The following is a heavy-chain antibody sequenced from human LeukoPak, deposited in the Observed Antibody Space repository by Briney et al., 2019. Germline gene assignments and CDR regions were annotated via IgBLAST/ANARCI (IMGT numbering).Heavy chain of an antibody. CDR3: ARDQRRWLRVTLFAY. Sequence: GGSLRLSCAASGFTFSSYSMNWVRQAPGKGLEGVSYISSSSSTIYYADSVKGRFTISRDNAKNSLYLQMNSLRAEDTAVYYCARDQRRWLRVTLFAYWGQGTLVTVSS. CDR2: ISSSSSTI. V-gene: IGHV3-48*01. J-gene: IGHJ4*02. CDR1: GFTFSSYS. D-gene: IGHD5-12*01.